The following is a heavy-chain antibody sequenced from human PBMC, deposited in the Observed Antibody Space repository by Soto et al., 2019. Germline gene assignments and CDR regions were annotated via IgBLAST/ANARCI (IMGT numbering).Heavy chain of an antibody. D-gene: IGHD6-19*01. CDR1: GYTFTTYG. V-gene: IGHV1-18*01. CDR3: GRGLGGGWYYFDY. Sequence: QVQLMQSGVEVKKPGASVKVSCKASGYTFTTYGIGWVRQAPGQGLEWMGWITVNSGNTIYPQNFQGRVTMTTDTSTNTAYMELNSLTSDDTAVYYCGRGLGGGWYYFDYWGQGTLVTVSS. J-gene: IGHJ4*02. CDR2: ITVNSGNT.